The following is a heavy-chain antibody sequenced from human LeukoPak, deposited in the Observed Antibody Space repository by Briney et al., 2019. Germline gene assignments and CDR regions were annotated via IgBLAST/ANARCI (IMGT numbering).Heavy chain of an antibody. CDR3: ARGRLGVSGYKDYLDY. J-gene: IGHJ4*02. Sequence: GASVKVSCSSSGYILTNYGIYWVRQAPGQGLEWMGWINTYNGETDYAQNFQGRVTMTTETSTSTAYMDLRSLTSDDTAVYYCARGRLGVSGYKDYLDYWGQGTLVTVSS. D-gene: IGHD5-12*01. CDR2: INTYNGET. V-gene: IGHV1-18*01. CDR1: GYILTNYG.